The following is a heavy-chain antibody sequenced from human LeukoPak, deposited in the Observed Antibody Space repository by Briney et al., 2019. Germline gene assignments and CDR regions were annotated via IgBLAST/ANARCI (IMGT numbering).Heavy chain of an antibody. Sequence: GGSLRLSCAASGLTFSSFGMSWVRQAPGKGLEWVSHISGSGTTTYYADSVKGRFTISGDNSKNTLYLQVNRLRAEDTAVYYCAVYCSSTSCLHDMDVWGQGTTVTVSS. CDR2: ISGSGTTT. V-gene: IGHV3-23*01. CDR3: AVYCSSTSCLHDMDV. D-gene: IGHD2-2*01. J-gene: IGHJ6*02. CDR1: GLTFSSFG.